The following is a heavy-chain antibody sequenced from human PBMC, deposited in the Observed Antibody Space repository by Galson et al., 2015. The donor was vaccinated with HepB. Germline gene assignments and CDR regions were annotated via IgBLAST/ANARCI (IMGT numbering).Heavy chain of an antibody. V-gene: IGHV1-3*01. J-gene: IGHJ4*02. D-gene: IGHD3-9*01. Sequence: SCKASGYTFTSYAMHWVRQAPGQRLEWMGWINAGNGNTKYSQKFQGRVTITRDTSASTAYMELSSLRSEDTAVYYCARDFLTGYYPTYYFDYWGQGTLVTVSS. CDR3: ARDFLTGYYPTYYFDY. CDR2: INAGNGNT. CDR1: GYTFTSYA.